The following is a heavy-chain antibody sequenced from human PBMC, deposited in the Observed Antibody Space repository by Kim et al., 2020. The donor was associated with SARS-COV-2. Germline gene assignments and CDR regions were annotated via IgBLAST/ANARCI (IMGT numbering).Heavy chain of an antibody. D-gene: IGHD1-26*01. CDR1: GYTFTKYG. CDR2: INVGNGVT. J-gene: IGHJ6*02. Sequence: ASVKVSCTASGYTFTKYGIHWMRQAPGQRLEWMGWINVGNGVTKYSQNFRDRVTITRDTAANTAYMDLSGLTSEDTAVYYCAKGGGLDVWGQGTTVTVSS. V-gene: IGHV1-3*01. CDR3: AKGGGLDV.